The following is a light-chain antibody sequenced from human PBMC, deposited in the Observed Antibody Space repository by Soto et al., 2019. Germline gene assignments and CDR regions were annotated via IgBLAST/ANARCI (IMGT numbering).Light chain of an antibody. CDR2: DAS. J-gene: IGKJ5*01. V-gene: IGKV1-12*01. CDR3: QQAASFPIT. Sequence: DIQMTQSPSSVPASVGDRVTMTCRASQGISSWLVWYQQKPGKAPKLLIYDASSLESGVPSRFSGSGSGTDFTLTINGLQPEDFATYYCQQAASFPITFGQGTRLEIK. CDR1: QGISSW.